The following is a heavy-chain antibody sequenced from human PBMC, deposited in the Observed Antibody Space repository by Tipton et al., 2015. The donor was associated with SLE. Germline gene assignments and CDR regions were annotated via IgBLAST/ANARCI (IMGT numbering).Heavy chain of an antibody. J-gene: IGHJ6*04. V-gene: IGHV4-34*01. CDR3: ARLHLIFAGIDV. CDR2: INHSGNT. CDR1: GGSLSGKY. Sequence: TLSLTCAVYGGSLSGKYWKWIRQAPGGGLEWIGEINHSGNTNYNPSFKSRVTISADTSKNQFSLRLTSVTAADTAVYYCARLHLIFAGIDVWGKGTTVTVSS.